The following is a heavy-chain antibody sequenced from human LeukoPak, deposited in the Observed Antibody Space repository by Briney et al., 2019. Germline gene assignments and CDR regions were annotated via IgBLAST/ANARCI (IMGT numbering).Heavy chain of an antibody. CDR1: GFTFSTYA. V-gene: IGHV3-30*04. Sequence: GRSLRLSCAASGFTFSTYAMHWVRQAPGKGLEWVAVIPYDGSNKYYADSVKGRFTISRDNTKNTLYLQMYSLRAEDTAVYYCAKDSLGVGIPTVIGIFDYWGQGTLVTVSS. CDR3: AKDSLGVGIPTVIGIFDY. D-gene: IGHD2-2*02. CDR2: IPYDGSNK. J-gene: IGHJ4*02.